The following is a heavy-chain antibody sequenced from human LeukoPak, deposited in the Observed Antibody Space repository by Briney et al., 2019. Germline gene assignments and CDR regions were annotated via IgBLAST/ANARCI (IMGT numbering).Heavy chain of an antibody. CDR3: AKWVQSGFLWFGERKGP. D-gene: IGHD3-10*01. V-gene: IGHV4-4*07. Sequence: SETLSLTCTVSGGSISSYYWSWIRQPPGKGLEWIGRIYTSGSTNYNPSLKSRVTISVDTSKNQFSLKLSSVTAADTAVYYCAKWVQSGFLWFGERKGPWGQGTLVTVSS. J-gene: IGHJ5*02. CDR1: GGSISSYY. CDR2: IYTSGST.